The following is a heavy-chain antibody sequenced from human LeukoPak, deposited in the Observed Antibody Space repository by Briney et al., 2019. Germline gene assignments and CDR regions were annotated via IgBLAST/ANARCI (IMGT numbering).Heavy chain of an antibody. J-gene: IGHJ4*02. V-gene: IGHV3-30*02. D-gene: IGHD3-10*01. CDR3: ARGLLWFGESGPRFDY. CDR1: GFTFCDYG. Sequence: GGSLRLSXAASGFTFCDYGMHWVRQPPGKGLAWLAFIWDEGSNIYYADSVKGRFTISRGNSKNTLYLQMNGLRAEDTAVYYCARGLLWFGESGPRFDYWGQGTLVTVSS. CDR2: IWDEGSNI.